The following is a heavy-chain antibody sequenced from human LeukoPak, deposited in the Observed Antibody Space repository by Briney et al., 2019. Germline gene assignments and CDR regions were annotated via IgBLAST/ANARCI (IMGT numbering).Heavy chain of an antibody. V-gene: IGHV3-30*04. J-gene: IGHJ4*02. CDR1: GFTFSSYA. CDR2: ISYDGSNK. Sequence: PGGSLRLSCAASGFTFSSYAMHWVRQAPGKGLEWVAVISYDGSNKYYADSVKGRFTISRDNSKNTLYLQMDSLRAEDTAVYYCARAEKWLRLSTFDYWGQGTLVTVSS. CDR3: ARAEKWLRLSTFDY. D-gene: IGHD5-12*01.